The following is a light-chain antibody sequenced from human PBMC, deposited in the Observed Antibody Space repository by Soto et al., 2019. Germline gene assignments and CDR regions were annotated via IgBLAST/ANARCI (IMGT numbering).Light chain of an antibody. CDR3: QQYNNWPGT. Sequence: IVMTQSPATLPVSPGERATLSCRTSQSVNSHLAWYQHKPGQAPSLLIYGASSRATGIPTRFSGSGSGTEFTLTIDRLESEDFAIYFCQQYNNWPGTFGGGTKVEIK. V-gene: IGKV3-15*01. J-gene: IGKJ4*01. CDR2: GAS. CDR1: QSVNSH.